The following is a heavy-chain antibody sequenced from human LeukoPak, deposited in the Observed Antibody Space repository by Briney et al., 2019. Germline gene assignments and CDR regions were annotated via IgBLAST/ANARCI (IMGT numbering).Heavy chain of an antibody. V-gene: IGHV4-38-2*02. J-gene: IGHJ4*02. Sequence: SETLSLTCTVSGYSVSGIFYWGWIRQPPGKGLEWIGNIYHSGRTYYNPSLKSRVTMSVDTSNNQFSLKLSSVTAADTAVYYCVRDRRYSYGYSGPDYWGPGTLVTVSS. D-gene: IGHD3-22*01. CDR1: GYSVSGIFY. CDR2: IYHSGRT. CDR3: VRDRRYSYGYSGPDY.